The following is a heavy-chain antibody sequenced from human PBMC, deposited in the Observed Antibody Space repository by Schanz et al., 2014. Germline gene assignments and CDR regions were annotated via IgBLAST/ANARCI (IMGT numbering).Heavy chain of an antibody. CDR1: GFIFSNSW. Sequence: EVQLVESGGGLVQPGGSLRLSCAASGFIFSNSWMSWVRQASGKGLEWVSGMSGSGSTADYADSVKGRFTISRDNSKNTLFLQMSSLRAEDSAVYYCARDGDFDYWGQGTLVTVSS. CDR2: MSGSGSTA. V-gene: IGHV3-23*04. J-gene: IGHJ4*02. CDR3: ARDGDFDY.